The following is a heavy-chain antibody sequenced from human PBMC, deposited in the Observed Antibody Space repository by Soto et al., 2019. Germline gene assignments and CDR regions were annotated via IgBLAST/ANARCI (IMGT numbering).Heavy chain of an antibody. CDR2: INHSGST. D-gene: IGHD4-17*01. J-gene: IGHJ4*02. CDR3: ARGNDYGDYPYYFDY. Sequence: QVQLQQWGAGLLKPSETLSLTCAVYGGSFSGYYWSWIRQPPGKGLEWIGEINHSGSTNYNPSLNSRVTISVDTSKNQFSLKLSSVTAADTAVYYCARGNDYGDYPYYFDYWGQGTLVTVSS. CDR1: GGSFSGYY. V-gene: IGHV4-34*01.